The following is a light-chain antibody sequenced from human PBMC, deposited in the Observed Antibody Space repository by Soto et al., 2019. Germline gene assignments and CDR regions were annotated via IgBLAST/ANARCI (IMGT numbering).Light chain of an antibody. J-gene: IGKJ1*01. CDR2: DTS. CDR3: QQYNNWWT. CDR1: QRVTNSY. Sequence: EIVLTQSPATLSLSPGERATLSCGASQRVTNSYVAWYQQKPGLPPRLLIFDTSARATGIPDRFSGSGSGTDFTLTISSLQSEDFAVYYCQQYNNWWTFGQGTKVEIK. V-gene: IGKV3D-20*01.